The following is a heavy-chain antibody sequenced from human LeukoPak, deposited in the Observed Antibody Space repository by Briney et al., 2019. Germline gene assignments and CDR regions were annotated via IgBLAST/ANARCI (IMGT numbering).Heavy chain of an antibody. CDR3: ARDPYYYDSSGYYPYYFDY. CDR2: ISAYNGNT. V-gene: IGHV1-18*01. Sequence: ASVKVSCKASGYTFTSYGISWVRQAPGQGLEWMGWISAYNGNTNYAQKLQGRVTITTDESTSTAYMELSSLRSEDTAVYYCARDPYYYDSSGYYPYYFDYWGQGTLVTVSS. D-gene: IGHD3-22*01. CDR1: GYTFTSYG. J-gene: IGHJ4*02.